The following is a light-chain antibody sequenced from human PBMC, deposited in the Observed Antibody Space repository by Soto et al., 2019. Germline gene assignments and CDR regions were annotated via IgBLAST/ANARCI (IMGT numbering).Light chain of an antibody. CDR3: SSYTSSSTSRV. Sequence: QSALTQPASVSGSPGQSITISCTGTSSDVGGYNYVSWYQQHPGKAPKLMIYEVSNRPSGVSNRFSGSKSGNTASLTISGLQAEDGADYYCSSYTSSSTSRVFGGGTKVTVL. J-gene: IGLJ2*01. CDR1: SSDVGGYNY. V-gene: IGLV2-14*01. CDR2: EVS.